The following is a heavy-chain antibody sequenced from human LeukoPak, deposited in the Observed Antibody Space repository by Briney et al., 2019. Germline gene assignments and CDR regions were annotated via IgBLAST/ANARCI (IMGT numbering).Heavy chain of an antibody. J-gene: IGHJ4*02. Sequence: ASVKVSCKASGYTFTTCDINWLRQATGQGLEWMGWMNPNSGNTGYAQSFQGRVTMTRDTSISTAYTELSNLRSEDTAIYYCTRGSSGRRDYWGQGTLVTVSS. V-gene: IGHV1-8*01. D-gene: IGHD6-19*01. CDR3: TRGSSGRRDY. CDR2: MNPNSGNT. CDR1: GYTFTTCD.